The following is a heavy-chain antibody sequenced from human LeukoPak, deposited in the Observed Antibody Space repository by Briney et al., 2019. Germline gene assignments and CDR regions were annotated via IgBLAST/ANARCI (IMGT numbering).Heavy chain of an antibody. Sequence: SVKVSCKASGGTFSSYAISWVRQAPGQGLEWMGGIIPIFGTANYAQKFQGRVTITADESTSTVYMELSSLRSEDTAVYYCARGANYYDSSGYHYYGMDVWGQGTTVTVSS. CDR1: GGTFSSYA. CDR2: IIPIFGTA. CDR3: ARGANYYDSSGYHYYGMDV. J-gene: IGHJ6*02. D-gene: IGHD3-22*01. V-gene: IGHV1-69*13.